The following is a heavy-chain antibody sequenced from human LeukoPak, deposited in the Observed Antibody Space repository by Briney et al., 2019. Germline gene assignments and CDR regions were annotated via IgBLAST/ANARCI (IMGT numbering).Heavy chain of an antibody. D-gene: IGHD6-6*01. CDR2: ISVYNGNT. CDR3: ARDRWSSSSSEGTFDI. V-gene: IGHV1-18*01. CDR1: GYTFSNYG. Sequence: ASVKVSCKASGYTFSNYGISWVRQAPGQGLEGMGWISVYNGNTVYAQKLRGRVTMTTDTSTSTGYMELRSLRSDDTAVYYCARDRWSSSSSEGTFDIWGQGTMVIVSS. J-gene: IGHJ3*02.